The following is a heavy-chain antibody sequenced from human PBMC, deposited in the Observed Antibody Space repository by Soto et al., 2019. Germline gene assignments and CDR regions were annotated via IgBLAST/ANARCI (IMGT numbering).Heavy chain of an antibody. CDR3: ARRDTSGFLRYFDN. D-gene: IGHD5-12*01. V-gene: IGHV1-69*06. CDR1: GGTFSSFINYP. Sequence: SVKVSCKSSGGTFSSFINYPVNWLRQAPGQGLEWMGGIVPNVGTVNYAQKFRGKVTITADKSTGTAYMELSSLRSEDTALYYCARRDTSGFLRYFDNWGQGTQVTVSS. J-gene: IGHJ4*02. CDR2: IVPNVGTV.